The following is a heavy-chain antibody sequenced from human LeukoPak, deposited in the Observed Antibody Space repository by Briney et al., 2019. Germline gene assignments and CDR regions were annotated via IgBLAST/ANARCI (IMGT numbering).Heavy chain of an antibody. CDR2: ISGSGGST. V-gene: IGHV3-23*01. CDR3: ANSRWNYEKDAPEWFDP. J-gene: IGHJ5*02. Sequence: GGSLRLSCAASGFTFSSYAMSWVRQAPGKGLEWVSAISGSGGSTYYADSVKGRFTISRDNSKNTLYLQMNSLRAEDTAVYYCANSRWNYEKDAPEWFDPWGQGTLVTVSS. CDR1: GFTFSSYA. D-gene: IGHD1-7*01.